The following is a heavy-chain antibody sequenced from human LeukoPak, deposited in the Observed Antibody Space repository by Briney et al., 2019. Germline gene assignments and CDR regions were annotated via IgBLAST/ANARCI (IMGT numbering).Heavy chain of an antibody. V-gene: IGHV3-7*01. CDR1: GFTFSSYW. D-gene: IGHD3-22*01. Sequence: PGGSLRLSCAASGFTFSSYWMSWVRQAPGKGLEWVANIKQDGSEKYYVDSVKGRFTISRDNAKNSLYLQMNSLRAEDTAVYYCARASPPYYYDSSGYYLDYWGQGTLVTVSS. J-gene: IGHJ4*02. CDR2: IKQDGSEK. CDR3: ARASPPYYYDSSGYYLDY.